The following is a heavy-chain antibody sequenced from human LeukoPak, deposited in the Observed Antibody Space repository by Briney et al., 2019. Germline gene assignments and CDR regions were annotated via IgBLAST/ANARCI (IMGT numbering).Heavy chain of an antibody. Sequence: GGSLRLSCAASGFTFSSYEMNWVRQAPEKGLEWVSYISSSGSTIYYADSVKGRFTISRDNAKNSLYLQMNSLRAEDTAVYYCARSPLLWFGESAEYYFDYWGQGTLVTVSS. D-gene: IGHD3-10*01. J-gene: IGHJ4*02. CDR2: ISSSGSTI. CDR3: ARSPLLWFGESAEYYFDY. V-gene: IGHV3-48*03. CDR1: GFTFSSYE.